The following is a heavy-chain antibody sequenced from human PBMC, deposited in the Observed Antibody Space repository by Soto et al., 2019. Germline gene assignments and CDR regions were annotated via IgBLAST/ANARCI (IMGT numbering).Heavy chain of an antibody. J-gene: IGHJ5*02. D-gene: IGHD3-22*01. CDR2: INDANGNT. Sequence: QVQLVQSGAEVKKPGASVKVSCKASGYTFTDNAMHWVRQAPGQRLEWMGWINDANGNTKYSQKFQDRVTITRETSASAAFMELSSLRSAVTAVYYCARGVWHYNTPRGQGTLVTVSS. CDR1: GYTFTDNA. V-gene: IGHV1-3*01. CDR3: ARGVWHYNTP.